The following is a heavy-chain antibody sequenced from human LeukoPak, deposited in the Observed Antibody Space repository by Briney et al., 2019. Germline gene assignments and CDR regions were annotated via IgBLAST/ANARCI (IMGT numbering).Heavy chain of an antibody. CDR3: ARDLVHPVIAVAGWSLDY. J-gene: IGHJ4*02. V-gene: IGHV1-2*02. Sequence: ASVKVSCKASGYTFTGYYRHWVRQAPGQGLEWMGWINPNSGGTNYAQKFQGRVTMTRDTSISTAYMELSRLRSDDTAVYYCARDLVHPVIAVAGWSLDYWGQGTLVTVSS. CDR2: INPNSGGT. D-gene: IGHD6-19*01. CDR1: GYTFTGYY.